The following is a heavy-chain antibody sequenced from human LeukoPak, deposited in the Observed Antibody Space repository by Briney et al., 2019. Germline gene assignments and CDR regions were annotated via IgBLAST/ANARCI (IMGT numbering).Heavy chain of an antibody. V-gene: IGHV3-7*01. Sequence: GGSLRLSCAASGFTFSSYWMSWVRQAPGKGLEWAANIKQDGSEKYYVDSVKGRFTISRDNAKNSLYLQMNSLRAEDTAVYYCARPTFGGVIVMDYFDYWGQGTLVTVSS. D-gene: IGHD3-16*02. CDR2: IKQDGSEK. CDR3: ARPTFGGVIVMDYFDY. J-gene: IGHJ4*02. CDR1: GFTFSSYW.